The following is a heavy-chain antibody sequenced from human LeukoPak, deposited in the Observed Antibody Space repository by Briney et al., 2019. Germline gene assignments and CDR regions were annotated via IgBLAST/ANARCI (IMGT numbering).Heavy chain of an antibody. CDR1: GDSVSSNSAA. CDR2: TYYRSKWYN. CDR3: ARAAYLTTSYYYYYYGMDV. J-gene: IGHJ6*02. V-gene: IGHV6-1*01. D-gene: IGHD4-17*01. Sequence: SQTLSLTCAISGDSVSSNSAAWNWIRQSPSRGLEWLGRTYYRSKWYNDYAVSVKSRITINPDTSKNQFSLRLNSVTPEDTAVYYCARAAYLTTSYYYYYYGMDVWGQGTTVTVSS.